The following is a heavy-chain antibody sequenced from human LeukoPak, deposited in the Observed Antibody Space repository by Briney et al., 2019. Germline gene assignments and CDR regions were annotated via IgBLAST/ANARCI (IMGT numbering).Heavy chain of an antibody. CDR3: ARLVWLDWNFDY. CDR1: GFTFSSYA. D-gene: IGHD3/OR15-3a*01. CDR2: ISASGGNT. J-gene: IGHJ4*02. V-gene: IGHV3-23*01. Sequence: PGGSLRLSCTASGFTFSSYAMSWVRQVPGKGLEWVSGISASGGNTYHADSVKGRFTISRDNSKNTLYLQMKSLRAEDTAVYYCARLVWLDWNFDYWGQGTLLTVSS.